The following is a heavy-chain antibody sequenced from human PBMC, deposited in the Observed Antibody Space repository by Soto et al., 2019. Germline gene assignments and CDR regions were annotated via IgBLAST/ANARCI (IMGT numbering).Heavy chain of an antibody. Sequence: PSETLSLTCTVSGVSVSSGSYYWSWIRQPPGKGLEWIGYIYYSGSTNYNPSLKSRVTISVDTSKNQFFLKLSSVTAADTAVYYCARSYYYDSSGALDYWGQGTLVTVSS. V-gene: IGHV4-61*01. J-gene: IGHJ4*02. CDR2: IYYSGST. CDR3: ARSYYYDSSGALDY. D-gene: IGHD3-22*01. CDR1: GVSVSSGSYY.